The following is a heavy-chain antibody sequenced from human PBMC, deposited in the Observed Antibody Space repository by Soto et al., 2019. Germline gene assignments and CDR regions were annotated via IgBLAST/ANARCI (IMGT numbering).Heavy chain of an antibody. D-gene: IGHD6-6*01. CDR3: ARCRTRIAARAYYYYGMDV. J-gene: IGHJ6*02. V-gene: IGHV3-30-3*01. CDR2: ISYDGSNK. Sequence: QVQLVESGGGVVQPGRSLRLSCAASGFTFSSYAMHWVRQAPGKGLEWVAVISYDGSNKYYADSVKGRFTISRDNSKNTPYLQMNSLRAEDTAVYYCARCRTRIAARAYYYYGMDVWGQGTTVTVSS. CDR1: GFTFSSYA.